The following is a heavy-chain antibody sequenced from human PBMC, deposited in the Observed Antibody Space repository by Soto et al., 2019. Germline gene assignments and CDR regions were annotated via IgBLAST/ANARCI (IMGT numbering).Heavy chain of an antibody. D-gene: IGHD3-22*01. CDR1: GFTFSSYW. CDR2: INSDGSST. J-gene: IGHJ4*02. CDR3: AIRASYYDSSGYFDC. V-gene: IGHV3-74*01. Sequence: PGGSVRLSCAASGFTFSSYWMHWVRQAPGKGLVWVSRINSDGSSTSYADSVKGRFTISRDNAKNTLYLQMNSLRAEDTAVYYCAIRASYYDSSGYFDCWGQGTLVTVAS.